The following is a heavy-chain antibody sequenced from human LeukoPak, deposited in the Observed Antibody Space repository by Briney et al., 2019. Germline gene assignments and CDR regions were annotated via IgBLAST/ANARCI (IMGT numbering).Heavy chain of an antibody. D-gene: IGHD6-19*01. J-gene: IGHJ4*02. CDR2: IYTSGST. CDR1: GGSISSYY. CDR3: ARTPMIAVAGTFDY. Sequence: PSETLSLICTVSGGSISSYYWSWIRQPAGKGLEWIGRIYTSGSTNYNPSLKSRVTMSVDTSKNQFSLKLSSVTAADTAVYYCARTPMIAVAGTFDYWGQGTLVTVSS. V-gene: IGHV4-4*07.